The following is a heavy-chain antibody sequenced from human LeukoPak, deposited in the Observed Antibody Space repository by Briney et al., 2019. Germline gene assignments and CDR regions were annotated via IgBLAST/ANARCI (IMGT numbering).Heavy chain of an antibody. CDR1: GFTFSDYY. J-gene: IGHJ4*02. D-gene: IGHD3-10*01. CDR3: ARAAKFEFYFDY. Sequence: PGGSLRLSCAASGFTFSDYYMNWIRQAPGKGLEWVSYISNSGSIIYYADSVKGRFTISRDNAKNSLYLQMNSLRAEDTAVYYCARAAKFEFYFDYWGQGTLVTVSS. CDR2: ISNSGSII. V-gene: IGHV3-11*04.